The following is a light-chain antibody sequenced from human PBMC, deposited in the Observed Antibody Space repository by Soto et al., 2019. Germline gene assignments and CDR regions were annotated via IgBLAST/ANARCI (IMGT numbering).Light chain of an antibody. Sequence: DILMTQSPAALSASVGDRVTITCRASQSVSNWLAWYRQKPGEAPKLLIYGGSTLERGVPSRFSGSGSGTEFTLTISSLQPDDFATYYCQQYDTYSRTFGQGTKVEVK. CDR2: GGS. V-gene: IGKV1-5*01. CDR1: QSVSNW. J-gene: IGKJ1*01. CDR3: QQYDTYSRT.